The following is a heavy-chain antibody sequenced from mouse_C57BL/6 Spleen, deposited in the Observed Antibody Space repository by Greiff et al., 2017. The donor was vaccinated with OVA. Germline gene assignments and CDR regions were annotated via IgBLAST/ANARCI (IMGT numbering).Heavy chain of an antibody. CDR1: GYTFTSYW. J-gene: IGHJ1*03. D-gene: IGHD2-1*01. Sequence: QLQQPGAELVKPGASVKMSCKASGYTFTSYWITWVKQRPGQGLEWIGDIYPGSGSTNYNEKFKSKATLTVDTSSSTAYMQLSSLTSEDSAVYYCARFYGKSPWYFDVWGTGTTVTVSS. V-gene: IGHV1-55*01. CDR3: ARFYGKSPWYFDV. CDR2: IYPGSGST.